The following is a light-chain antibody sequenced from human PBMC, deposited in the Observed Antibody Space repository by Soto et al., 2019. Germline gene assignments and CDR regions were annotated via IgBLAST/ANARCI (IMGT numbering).Light chain of an antibody. CDR3: SSYGGNNNYV. Sequence: QSALTQPPSASGSPGQSVTISCTGTSSDLGGYDYVSWYQHHPGKAPKLIIYEVSERPSGVPDRFSGSKSGNTASLTVSGLQAEDEVDYYCSSYGGNNNYVFGTGTKVTVL. CDR2: EVS. CDR1: SSDLGGYDY. J-gene: IGLJ1*01. V-gene: IGLV2-8*01.